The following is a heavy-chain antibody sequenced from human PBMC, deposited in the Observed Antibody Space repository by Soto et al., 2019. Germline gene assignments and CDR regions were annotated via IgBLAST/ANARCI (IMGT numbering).Heavy chain of an antibody. CDR2: ISDSGGST. D-gene: IGHD6-13*01. CDR1: GFTFSSYA. CDR3: AKDLGSSSWLFDY. J-gene: IGHJ4*02. Sequence: EVQLLESGGGLVQPGGSLRLSCAASGFTFSSYAMSWVRQAPGKGLEWVSTISDSGGSTYYADSVKGRFTSSRDNSKNTLYLQMNSLRAEDTAVFYCAKDLGSSSWLFDYWGQGTLVTVSS. V-gene: IGHV3-23*01.